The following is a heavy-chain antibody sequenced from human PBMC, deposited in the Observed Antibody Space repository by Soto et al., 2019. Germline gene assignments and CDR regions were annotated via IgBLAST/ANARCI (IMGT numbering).Heavy chain of an antibody. Sequence: QVQLVESGRGGVQPGRSLRLSCAASGFTFSSYAMHWVRQAPGKGLEWVAVISYDGRNKYYADSVKGRFTISRDNSKNTLYLQMSSLRAEDTAVYYCVKDGSSGWPYYYGMDVWGQGTTVTVSS. V-gene: IGHV3-30*18. CDR1: GFTFSSYA. CDR3: VKDGSSGWPYYYGMDV. CDR2: ISYDGRNK. J-gene: IGHJ6*02. D-gene: IGHD6-19*01.